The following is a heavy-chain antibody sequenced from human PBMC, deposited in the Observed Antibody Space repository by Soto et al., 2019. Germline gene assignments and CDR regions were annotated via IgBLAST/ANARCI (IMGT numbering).Heavy chain of an antibody. CDR1: GFTFSSYA. CDR3: AREYYYDSSGYHVPYFDY. CDR2: ISYDGSNK. D-gene: IGHD3-22*01. J-gene: IGHJ4*02. Sequence: GGSLRLSCAASGFTFSSYAMHWVRQAPGKGLEWVAVISYDGSNKYYADSVKGRFTISRDNSKNTLYLQMNSLRAEDTAVYYCAREYYYDSSGYHVPYFDYWGQGTLVTVSS. V-gene: IGHV3-30-3*01.